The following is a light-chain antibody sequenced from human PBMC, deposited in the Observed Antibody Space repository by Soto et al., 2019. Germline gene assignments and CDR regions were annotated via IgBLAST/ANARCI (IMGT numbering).Light chain of an antibody. J-gene: IGLJ2*01. CDR2: EDS. Sequence: QLVLTQPASVSGSRGQSITISCTGTSSDVGNYNLVSWYQQYPGKAPKLMIYEDSKRPSGVSHRFSGSKSGNTASLTISGLQAEDEADYYCCSYAGSSTVVFGGGTKLTVL. CDR1: SSDVGNYNL. V-gene: IGLV2-23*01. CDR3: CSYAGSSTVV.